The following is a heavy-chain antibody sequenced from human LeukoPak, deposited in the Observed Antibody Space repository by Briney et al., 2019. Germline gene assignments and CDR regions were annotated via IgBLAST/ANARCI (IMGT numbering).Heavy chain of an antibody. CDR3: ARRRAARPRYYYYMDV. D-gene: IGHD6-6*01. Sequence: PSETLSLTCSASGYSISSGYYWGWIRQPPGKGLEWIGSIFHPAGSTSYYPSLKSRVTISVDTSKNQFSLKLSSVTAADTAVYYCARRRAARPRYYYYMDVWGKGTTVTVSS. J-gene: IGHJ6*03. V-gene: IGHV4-38-2*02. CDR1: GYSISSGYY. CDR2: IFHPAGST.